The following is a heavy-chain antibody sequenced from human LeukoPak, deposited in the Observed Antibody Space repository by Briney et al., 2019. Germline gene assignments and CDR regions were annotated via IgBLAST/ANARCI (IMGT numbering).Heavy chain of an antibody. CDR3: ARGVWFGESLENYGMDV. CDR2: INNDGSSI. D-gene: IGHD3-10*01. J-gene: IGHJ6*02. CDR1: GFTFSSYG. Sequence: PGGSLRLSCAASGFTFSSYGMHWVRQAPGKGLVWVSRINNDGSSISYADSVKGRFTISRDNAKNTLYLQMNSLRAEDTAVYYCARGVWFGESLENYGMDVWGQGTTVTVSS. V-gene: IGHV3-74*01.